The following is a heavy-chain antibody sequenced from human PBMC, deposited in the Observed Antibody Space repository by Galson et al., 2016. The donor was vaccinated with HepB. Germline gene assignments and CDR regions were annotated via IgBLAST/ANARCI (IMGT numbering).Heavy chain of an antibody. CDR3: ARRGIAVAGFDY. V-gene: IGHV1-3*01. J-gene: IGHJ4*02. Sequence: SVKVSCKASGYTFTSYAMHWVRQAPGQRLEWMGWINAGNGNTKYSQKFQGRVTITRDTSASTAYMELSSLRSEDTAVYYCARRGIAVAGFDYWGQGTLVSVSS. D-gene: IGHD6-19*01. CDR1: GYTFTSYA. CDR2: INAGNGNT.